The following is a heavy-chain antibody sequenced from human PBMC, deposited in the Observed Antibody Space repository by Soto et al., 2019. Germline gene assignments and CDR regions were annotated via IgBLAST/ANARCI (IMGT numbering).Heavy chain of an antibody. D-gene: IGHD1-20*01. CDR2: IIPIFGTA. CDR1: GGTFSSYA. Sequence: SVKVSCKASGGTFSSYAISWVRQAPGQGLEWMGGIIPIFGTANYAQKFQGRVTITADKSTSTAYMELSSLRSEDTAVYYCARALYNWNPGIWFDPWGQGTLVTVSS. CDR3: ARALYNWNPGIWFDP. J-gene: IGHJ5*02. V-gene: IGHV1-69*06.